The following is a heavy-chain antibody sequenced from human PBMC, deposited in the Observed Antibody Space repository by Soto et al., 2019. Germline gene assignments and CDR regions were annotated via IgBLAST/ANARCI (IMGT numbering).Heavy chain of an antibody. CDR1: GGSIITSTHY. D-gene: IGHD3-16*01. CDR2: IYHSGSD. J-gene: IGHJ3*02. Sequence: QLQLQESGPGLVKPSETLSLTCTVSGGSIITSTHYWGWIRQPPGKGLEWIGSIYHSGSDYYNPSLKSRVSISVDTSKNHFSLKLRSVPARDTAVYYCATLYGGPRAFDIWGQGTLVTVSS. V-gene: IGHV4-39*02. CDR3: ATLYGGPRAFDI.